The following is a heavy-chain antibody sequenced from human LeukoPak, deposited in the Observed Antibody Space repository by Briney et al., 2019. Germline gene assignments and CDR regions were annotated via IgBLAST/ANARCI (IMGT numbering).Heavy chain of an antibody. Sequence: SETLSLTCTVSGYSISSGYFWGWIRQPPGKGLEWIGSFYHSGITYYNPSLKSRVTISVDASKNQFSLRLTSVTAADTAVYYCANTIATRSDAFDIWSQGTMVTVSS. CDR3: ANTIATRSDAFDI. CDR2: FYHSGIT. CDR1: GYSISSGYF. V-gene: IGHV4-38-2*02. D-gene: IGHD6-6*01. J-gene: IGHJ3*02.